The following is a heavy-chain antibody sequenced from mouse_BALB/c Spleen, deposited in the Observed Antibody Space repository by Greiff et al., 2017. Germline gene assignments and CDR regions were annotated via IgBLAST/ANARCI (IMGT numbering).Heavy chain of an antibody. V-gene: IGHV14-3*02. J-gene: IGHJ4*01. CDR3: ARSVGLYAMDY. CDR2: IDPANGNT. Sequence: VHVKQSGAELVKPGASVKLSCTASGFNIKDTYMHWVKQRPEQGLEWIGRIDPANGNTKYDPKFQGKATITADTSSNTAYLQLSSLTSEDTAVYYCARSVGLYAMDYWGQGTSVTVSS. CDR1: GFNIKDTY.